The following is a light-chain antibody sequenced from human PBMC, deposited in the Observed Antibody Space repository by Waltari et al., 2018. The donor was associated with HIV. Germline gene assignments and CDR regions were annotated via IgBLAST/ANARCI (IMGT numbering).Light chain of an antibody. CDR2: EVT. Sequence: QSALTQPPSASGSPGQSVTISCTGTSSDIGGYNYVSWYQQHPGKAPKLIIYEVTKRPSGPPNRFSGSKSGNTASLTFSCLQAEDEADYYCVSYAGSNTVIFGGGTKLTVL. V-gene: IGLV2-8*01. CDR1: SSDIGGYNY. J-gene: IGLJ2*01. CDR3: VSYAGSNTVI.